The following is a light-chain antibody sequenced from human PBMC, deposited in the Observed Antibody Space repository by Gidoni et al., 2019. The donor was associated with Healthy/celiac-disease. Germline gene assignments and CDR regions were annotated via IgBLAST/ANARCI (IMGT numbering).Light chain of an antibody. CDR2: GAS. CDR3: QQYNNWPPELT. V-gene: IGKV3-15*01. J-gene: IGKJ4*01. Sequence: EIVMTQSPATLSVSPGERATLSCMASQSVSSNLAWYQQKPDQAPRLLIYGASTRATGSPARFSGSGSGTELTLTISSLQSEDVAVYYCQQYNNWPPELTFGGGTNVEIK. CDR1: QSVSSN.